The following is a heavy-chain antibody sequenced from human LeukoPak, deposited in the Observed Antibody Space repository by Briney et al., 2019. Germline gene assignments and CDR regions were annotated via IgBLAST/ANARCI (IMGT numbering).Heavy chain of an antibody. D-gene: IGHD5-24*01. V-gene: IGHV3-30*04. CDR2: ISYDGTNT. Sequence: GGSLRLSCIVSGFAFNSFSMDWVRQAPGKGLEWVAIISYDGTNTYYADSVKGRFTISRDNSKNTLYLQMNTLRADDTAVYYCARGRVYNYGLFGYFDLWGRGTLVSVSS. J-gene: IGHJ2*01. CDR1: GFAFNSFS. CDR3: ARGRVYNYGLFGYFDL.